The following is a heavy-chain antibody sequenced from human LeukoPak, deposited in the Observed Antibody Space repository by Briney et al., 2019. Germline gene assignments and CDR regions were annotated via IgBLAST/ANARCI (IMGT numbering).Heavy chain of an antibody. CDR3: AKDLQVSSAYHFDY. D-gene: IGHD6-19*01. J-gene: IGHJ4*02. CDR2: ISGSAGSP. Sequence: PGGSLRLSCVASGFPFSSYWMTWVRQAPGKGLEWVSAISGSAGSPHYADSVRGRFTISGDNSRNTLYLQMNSLRAEDTAVYYCAKDLQVSSAYHFDYWGQGTLVSVSS. CDR1: GFPFSSYW. V-gene: IGHV3-23*01.